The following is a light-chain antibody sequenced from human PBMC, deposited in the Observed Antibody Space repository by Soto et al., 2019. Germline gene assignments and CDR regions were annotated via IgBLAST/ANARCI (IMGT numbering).Light chain of an antibody. V-gene: IGKV3-20*01. J-gene: IGKJ1*01. Sequence: IVLTQSPATLSLSPGERATLSCMASQSVSSYLAWYKQKPGQAPRLLSYGASSRATGIPDRFSGSGSGTDFTLTISRLEPEDFAVYYCQQYGSSPWTFGQGTKVDIK. CDR2: GAS. CDR1: QSVSSY. CDR3: QQYGSSPWT.